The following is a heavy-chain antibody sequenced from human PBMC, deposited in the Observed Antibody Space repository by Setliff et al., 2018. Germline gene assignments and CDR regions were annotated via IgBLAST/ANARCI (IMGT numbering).Heavy chain of an antibody. D-gene: IGHD4-4*01. CDR2: MYYSGKT. CDR3: SRGPSKVQFDT. J-gene: IGHJ5*02. CDR1: GGSLRNNF. Sequence: SETLSLTCTVSGGSLRNNFWGWIRQSPGKGLEWIGTMYYSGKTFYMPSLQSRVTISADTSTNQLSLKLSSVTAADTAVYYCSRGPSKVQFDTWGRGIPVTVSS. V-gene: IGHV4-39*01.